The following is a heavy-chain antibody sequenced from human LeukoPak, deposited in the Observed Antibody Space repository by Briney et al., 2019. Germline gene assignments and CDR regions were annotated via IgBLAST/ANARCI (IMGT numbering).Heavy chain of an antibody. Sequence: ASVKVSCKASGYTFTSYYMHWVRQAPGQGLEWMGWINPNSGGTNYAQKFQGRVTMTRDTSISTAYMELSRLRSDDTAVYYCARGGGYCSSTSCYNNWFDPWGQGTLVTVSS. J-gene: IGHJ5*02. CDR2: INPNSGGT. CDR1: GYTFTSYY. CDR3: ARGGGYCSSTSCYNNWFDP. D-gene: IGHD2-2*02. V-gene: IGHV1-2*02.